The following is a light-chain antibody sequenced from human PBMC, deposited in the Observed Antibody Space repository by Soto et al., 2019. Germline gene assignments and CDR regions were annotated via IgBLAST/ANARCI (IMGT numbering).Light chain of an antibody. Sequence: QSVLTQPATVSGSPGQSITISCTGTSRDVGSYGLVSWFQQHPGKAPKLLIYEATKRPSGVSNRFSGSKSGNTASLTISGLQAEDEADYYCCSYAGTGTNWVFGGGTKVTVL. J-gene: IGLJ3*02. CDR1: SRDVGSYGL. V-gene: IGLV2-23*01. CDR2: EAT. CDR3: CSYAGTGTNWV.